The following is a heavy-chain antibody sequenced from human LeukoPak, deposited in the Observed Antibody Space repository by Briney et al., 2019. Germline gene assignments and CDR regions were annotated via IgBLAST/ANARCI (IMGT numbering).Heavy chain of an antibody. Sequence: GGSLRLSCAASGFTYSSYGMSWVRQAPGKGPEWVASIKEDGGDKFYVDSVKGRFTVSRDNDKTLLYLQMNNLRAEDMGVYYCTRRAMRGHPDYWGQGTLVTVAS. J-gene: IGHJ4*02. CDR2: IKEDGGDK. CDR3: TRRAMRGHPDY. CDR1: GFTYSSYG. V-gene: IGHV3-7*01.